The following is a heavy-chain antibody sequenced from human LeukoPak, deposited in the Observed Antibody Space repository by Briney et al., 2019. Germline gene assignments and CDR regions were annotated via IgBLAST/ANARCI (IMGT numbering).Heavy chain of an antibody. V-gene: IGHV5-51*01. D-gene: IGHD2-15*01. CDR2: IYPGDSDT. CDR3: ARLYCSGGSCYSGGYYFDY. CDR1: GYTFTSYG. Sequence: KVSCKASGYTFTSYGISWVRQAPGQGLEWMGIIYPGDSDTRYSPSFQGQVTISADKSISTAYLQWSSLKASDTAMYYCARLYCSGGSCYSGGYYFDYWGQGTLVTVSS. J-gene: IGHJ4*02.